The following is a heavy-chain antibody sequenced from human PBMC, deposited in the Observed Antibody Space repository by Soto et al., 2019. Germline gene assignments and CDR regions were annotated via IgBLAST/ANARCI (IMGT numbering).Heavy chain of an antibody. J-gene: IGHJ3*01. Sequence: ASETLSLTCTVFGGSASSGSYYWGWIRPPPGKGQEWIGSIYNSGSTYYNPSLKSRVTISVDTSKNQFSLNLSSVTVADASVYDWARRYGRAFDFWGQGTMVTVSS. CDR1: GGSASSGSYY. D-gene: IGHD3-10*01. CDR2: IYNSGST. V-gene: IGHV4-39*07. CDR3: ARRYGRAFDF.